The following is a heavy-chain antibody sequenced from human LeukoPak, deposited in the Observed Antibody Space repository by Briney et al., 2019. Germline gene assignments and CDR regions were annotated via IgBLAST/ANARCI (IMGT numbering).Heavy chain of an antibody. Sequence: GGSLRLSCAASGFTFSSYSMNWVRQAPGKGLEWVSSISSSSSYIYYADLVKGRFTISRDNAKNSLYLQMNSLRAEDTAVYYCARVLGYDFWRGSPWGQGTLVTVSS. J-gene: IGHJ5*02. CDR2: ISSSSSYI. CDR1: GFTFSSYS. CDR3: ARVLGYDFWRGSP. V-gene: IGHV3-21*01. D-gene: IGHD3-3*01.